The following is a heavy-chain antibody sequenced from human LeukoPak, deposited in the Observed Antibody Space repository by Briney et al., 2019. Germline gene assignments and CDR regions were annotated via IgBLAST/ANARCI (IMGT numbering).Heavy chain of an antibody. D-gene: IGHD3-22*01. CDR2: ISNAGSNE. CDR3: AKGFDSSGYYPYYFDY. CDR1: GFTFDTSA. V-gene: IGHV3-30*18. Sequence: GRSLRVSCAVSGFTFDTSAMHWVRQAPGKGPEWVTVISNAGSNEYYADSVRGRFTISRDNSNDKLFLQMNSLGADDTAVYYCAKGFDSSGYYPYYFDYWGQGTLVTVSS. J-gene: IGHJ4*02.